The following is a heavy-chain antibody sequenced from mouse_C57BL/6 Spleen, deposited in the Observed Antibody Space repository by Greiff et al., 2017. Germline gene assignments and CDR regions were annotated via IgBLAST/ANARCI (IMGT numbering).Heavy chain of an antibody. CDR3: ARSPYFDY. CDR2: IYPSDSET. V-gene: IGHV1-61*01. J-gene: IGHJ2*01. Sequence: QVQLKQPGAELVRPGSSVKLSCKASGYTFTSYWMDWVKQRPGQGLEWIGNIYPSDSETHYNQKFKDKATLTVDKSSSTAYMQLSSLTSEDSAVYYCARSPYFDYWGQGTTLTVSS. CDR1: GYTFTSYW.